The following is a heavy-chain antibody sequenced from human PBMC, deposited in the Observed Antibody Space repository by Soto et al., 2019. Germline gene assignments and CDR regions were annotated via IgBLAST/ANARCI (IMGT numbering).Heavy chain of an antibody. CDR2: IIPIFGTA. V-gene: IGHV1-69*06. D-gene: IGHD2-2*01. J-gene: IGHJ6*02. CDR3: ARIIVVVPAATSGGMDV. CDR1: GGTFSSYA. Sequence: QVQLVQSGAEVKKPGSSVKVSCKASGGTFSSYAISWVRQAPGQGLEWMGGIIPIFGTANYAQKFQGRVTITAGKSTSTAYMELSSLRSEDTAVYYCARIIVVVPAATSGGMDVWGQGTTVTVSS.